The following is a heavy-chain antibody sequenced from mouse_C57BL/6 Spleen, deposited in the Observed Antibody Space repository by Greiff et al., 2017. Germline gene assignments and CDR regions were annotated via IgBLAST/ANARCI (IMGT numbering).Heavy chain of an antibody. CDR3: ARARGSSPFDY. CDR2: ISYDGSN. J-gene: IGHJ2*01. Sequence: DVKLVESGPGLVKPSQSLSLTCSVTGYSITSGYYWNWIRQFPGNKLEWMGYISYDGSNNYNPSLKNRISITRDTSKNQFFLKLNSVTTEDTATYYCARARGSSPFDYWGQGTTLTVSS. CDR1: GYSITSGYY. D-gene: IGHD1-1*01. V-gene: IGHV3-6*01.